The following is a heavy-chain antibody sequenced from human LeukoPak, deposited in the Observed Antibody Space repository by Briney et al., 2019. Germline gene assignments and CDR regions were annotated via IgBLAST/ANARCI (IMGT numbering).Heavy chain of an antibody. V-gene: IGHV3-30-3*01. CDR3: ARVLRGDVPGEAEDY. CDR1: GFTFSSYA. D-gene: IGHD3-16*01. Sequence: PGGSLRLSCAASGFTFSSYAMHWVRQAPGKGLEWVAVISYDGSNKYYADSVKGRFTISRDNAKNSLYLQMNSLRAEDTAVYYCARVLRGDVPGEAEDYWGQGTLVTVSS. J-gene: IGHJ4*02. CDR2: ISYDGSNK.